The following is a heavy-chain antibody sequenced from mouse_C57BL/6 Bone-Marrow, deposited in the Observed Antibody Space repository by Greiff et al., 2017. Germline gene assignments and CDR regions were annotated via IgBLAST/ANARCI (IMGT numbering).Heavy chain of an antibody. J-gene: IGHJ1*03. CDR1: GYTFTSYW. D-gene: IGHD4-1*01. Sequence: QVQLQQPGAELVKPGASVKLSCKASGYTFTSYWMQWVKQRPGQGLEWIGELDPSDSFTNYNQKFTGKATLTVDTASSTAYMQLSSLTSEDSAVYYCAREANWDVYWYFDVWGKGSTVTVAS. V-gene: IGHV1-50*01. CDR2: LDPSDSFT. CDR3: AREANWDVYWYFDV.